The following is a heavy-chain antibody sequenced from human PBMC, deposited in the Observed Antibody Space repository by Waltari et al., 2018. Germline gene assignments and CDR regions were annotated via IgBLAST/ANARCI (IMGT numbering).Heavy chain of an antibody. CDR2: INAGNGNT. CDR3: ARRDYYGSGSYYNGGAYYYYGMDV. Sequence: QVQLVQSGAEVKKPGASVKVSCKASGYTFTSYDMHCVRQAPGQRTEWMGRINAGNGNTKYSQKFQGRVTITSDTSASTAYMELSSLRSEDTAVYYCARRDYYGSGSYYNGGAYYYYGMDVWGQGTTVTVSS. CDR1: GYTFTSYD. D-gene: IGHD3-10*01. J-gene: IGHJ6*02. V-gene: IGHV1-3*01.